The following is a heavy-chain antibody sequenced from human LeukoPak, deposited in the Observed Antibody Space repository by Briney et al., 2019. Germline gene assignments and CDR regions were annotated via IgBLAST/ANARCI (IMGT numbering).Heavy chain of an antibody. J-gene: IGHJ6*02. CDR3: ARSRGYLGYYYYGMDV. V-gene: IGHV5-51*01. D-gene: IGHD3-22*01. CDR1: GYSFTSYW. Sequence: GESLKISCKGSGYSFTSYWIGWVRQMPGKGLEWMGIIYPGDSDTRYSPSFQGQVTISADKSISTAYLQWSSLKASDTAMYYCARSRGYLGYYYYGMDVWGQGTTVTVSS. CDR2: IYPGDSDT.